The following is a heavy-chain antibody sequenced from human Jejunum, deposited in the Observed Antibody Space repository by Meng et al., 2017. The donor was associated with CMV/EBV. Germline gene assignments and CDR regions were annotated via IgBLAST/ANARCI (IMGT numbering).Heavy chain of an antibody. J-gene: IGHJ6*02. V-gene: IGHV3-20*03. Sequence: MNLVRQAPGKGLEWVAGINDNGAGTGYADSVKGRFTISRDNAKNSLYLQMNSLRAEDTALYYCARAQGYYDSSGYYNSYYYYGMDVWGQGTTVTVSS. CDR2: INDNGAGT. D-gene: IGHD3-22*01. CDR3: ARAQGYYDSSGYYNSYYYYGMDV.